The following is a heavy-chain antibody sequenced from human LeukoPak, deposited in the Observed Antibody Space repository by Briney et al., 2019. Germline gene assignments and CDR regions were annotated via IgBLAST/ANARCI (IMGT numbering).Heavy chain of an antibody. D-gene: IGHD6-13*01. CDR1: EFTFVRYS. J-gene: IGHJ6*03. CDR3: VRDPSYGSSWYYYMAV. V-gene: IGHV3-48*04. CDR2: ICSSRFKI. Sequence: PGGSLRLSCAASEFTFVRYSMNWVRQAPGKGLEWVSYICSSRFKIGYADSVNGRFTIFRDNSNNSLYLQMYSLRVDDTAVYSCVRDPSYGSSWYYYMAVWGKGTTVTVSS.